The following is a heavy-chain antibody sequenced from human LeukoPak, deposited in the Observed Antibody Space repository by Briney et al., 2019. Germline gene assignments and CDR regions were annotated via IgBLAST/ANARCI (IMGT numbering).Heavy chain of an antibody. V-gene: IGHV3-7*03. CDR3: AKPYGYSYGYYYYMDV. J-gene: IGHJ6*03. CDR1: GFTFSSYW. D-gene: IGHD5-18*01. Sequence: GGSLRLSCAASGFTFSSYWMSWVRQAPGKGLEWVANIKQDGSEKYYVDSVKGRFTISRDNSKNTLYLQMNSLRAEDTAVYYCAKPYGYSYGYYYYMDVWGKGTTVTVSS. CDR2: IKQDGSEK.